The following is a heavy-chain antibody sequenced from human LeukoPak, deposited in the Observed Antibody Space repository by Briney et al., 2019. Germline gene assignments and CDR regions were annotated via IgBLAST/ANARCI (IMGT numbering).Heavy chain of an antibody. J-gene: IGHJ4*02. V-gene: IGHV3-30*02. CDR3: AKGNYFDY. Sequence: AGGSLRLSCAASGFSFSGYGMHWVRQAPGKGLEWVAFIRYDGSNEYYADSVKGRFTISRDKSKNTLSLQMNGLRVEDTAVYYCAKGNYFDYWGQGTLVTVSS. CDR2: IRYDGSNE. CDR1: GFSFSGYG.